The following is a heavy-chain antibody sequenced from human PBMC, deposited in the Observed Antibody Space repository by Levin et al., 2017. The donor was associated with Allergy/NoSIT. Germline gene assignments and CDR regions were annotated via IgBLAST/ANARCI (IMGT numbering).Heavy chain of an antibody. V-gene: IGHV3-66*01. CDR3: ARGTTVVTYDY. CDR2: IYSGGST. J-gene: IGHJ4*02. CDR1: GFTVSSNY. Sequence: GGSLRLSCAASGFTVSSNYMSWVRQAPGKGLEWVSVIYSGGSTYYADSVKGRFTISRDNSKNTLYLQMNSLRAEDTAVYYCARGTTVVTYDYWGQGTLVTVSS. D-gene: IGHD4-23*01.